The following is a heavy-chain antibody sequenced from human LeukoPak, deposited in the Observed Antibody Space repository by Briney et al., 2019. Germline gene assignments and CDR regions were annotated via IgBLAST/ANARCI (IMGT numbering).Heavy chain of an antibody. V-gene: IGHV3-9*03. CDR3: AKDKGGWFGELDY. CDR1: GFTFDDYA. J-gene: IGHJ4*02. D-gene: IGHD3-10*01. CDR2: ISWNSGSI. Sequence: GGSLRLSCAASGFTFDDYAMHWVRQAPGKGLEGVSGISWNSGSIGYADSVKGRFTVSRDNAKNSLYLQMNSLRAEDMALYYCAKDKGGWFGELDYWGQGTLVTVSS.